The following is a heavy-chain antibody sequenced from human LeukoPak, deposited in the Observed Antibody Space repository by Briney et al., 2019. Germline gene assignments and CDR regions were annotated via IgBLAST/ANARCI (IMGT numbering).Heavy chain of an antibody. CDR2: ISATGVST. CDR3: AKSIYSVTYPFDY. J-gene: IGHJ4*02. V-gene: IGHV3-23*01. CDR1: GFTFSSYA. D-gene: IGHD1-26*01. Sequence: PGGSLRLSCGASGFTFSSYAMSWVRQAPGKGLEWVSGISATGVSTYYADSVKGRFTISRDNSKNTLYLQMNSLRAEDTAVYYCAKSIYSVTYPFDYWGQGIMVTASS.